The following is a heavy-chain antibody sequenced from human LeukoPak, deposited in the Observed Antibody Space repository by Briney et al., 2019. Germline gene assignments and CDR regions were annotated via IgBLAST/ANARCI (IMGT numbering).Heavy chain of an antibody. CDR3: ARERYYDSSGYYYDNWFDP. J-gene: IGHJ5*02. Sequence: ASVKVSCKASGGTFSSYAISWVRQAPGQGLEWMGRIISILGIANYAQKFQGRVTITADKSTSTAYMELSSLRSEDTAVYYCARERYYDSSGYYYDNWFDPWGQGTLVTVSS. V-gene: IGHV1-69*04. CDR1: GGTFSSYA. D-gene: IGHD3-22*01. CDR2: IISILGIA.